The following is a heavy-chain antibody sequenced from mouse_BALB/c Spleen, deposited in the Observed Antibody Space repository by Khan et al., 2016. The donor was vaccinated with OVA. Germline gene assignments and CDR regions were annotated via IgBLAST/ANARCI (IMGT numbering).Heavy chain of an antibody. CDR2: ISYSGNT. CDR1: DYSITSDYA. J-gene: IGHJ2*01. Sequence: EVQLQESGPGLVKPSQSLSLTCTVTDYSITSDYAWNWIRQFPGNNLEWMGYISYSGNTKYTPSLKSRISITRGTSKNQFFLQLNSVTIEDTATYYCARIKGGDFDYWGQGTTLTVSS. V-gene: IGHV3-2*02. CDR3: ARIKGGDFDY.